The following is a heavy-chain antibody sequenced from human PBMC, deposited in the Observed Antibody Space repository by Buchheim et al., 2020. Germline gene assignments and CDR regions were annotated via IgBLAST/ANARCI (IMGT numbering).Heavy chain of an antibody. Sequence: QVQLVQSGAEVKKPGSSVKVSCKASGGTFSSYAISWVRQAPGQGLEWMGRIIPILGIANYAQKFQGRVTITGDKSTSPAYMELSSLRSEDTAVYYCARNYYGSGSYYNVYYYGMDVWGQGTT. CDR1: GGTFSSYA. CDR3: ARNYYGSGSYYNVYYYGMDV. CDR2: IIPILGIA. J-gene: IGHJ6*02. D-gene: IGHD3-10*01. V-gene: IGHV1-69*04.